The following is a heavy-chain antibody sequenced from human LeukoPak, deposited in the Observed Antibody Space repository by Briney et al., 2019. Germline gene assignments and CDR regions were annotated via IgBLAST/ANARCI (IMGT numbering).Heavy chain of an antibody. CDR3: ARGWFGDSPYYSDY. Sequence: GGSLRLSCAASGLTFSSYSMNWVRQAPGKGLEWVSYISSSSSTKYYADSVKGRFTISRDNAKNSLYLQMNSLRAEDTTVYYCARGWFGDSPYYSDYWGQGTLVTVSS. CDR2: ISSSSSTK. CDR1: GLTFSSYS. D-gene: IGHD3-10*01. V-gene: IGHV3-48*01. J-gene: IGHJ4*02.